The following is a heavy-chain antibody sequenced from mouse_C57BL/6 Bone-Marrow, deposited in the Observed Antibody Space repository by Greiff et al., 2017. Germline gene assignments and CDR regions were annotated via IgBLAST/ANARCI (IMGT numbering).Heavy chain of an antibody. D-gene: IGHD1-1*01. CDR1: GYTFTSYW. V-gene: IGHV1-52*01. CDR2: IDPSDSDT. Sequence: VQLQQPGAELVRPGSSVKLSCKASGYTFTSYWMHWVKQRPIQGLEWIGNIDPSDSDTHYNQKFKDKATLTVDKSSSTAYMQLSSLTSEDSAVYYCAIYYGSSPYWYFDVWGTGNTGTGSS. J-gene: IGHJ1*03. CDR3: AIYYGSSPYWYFDV.